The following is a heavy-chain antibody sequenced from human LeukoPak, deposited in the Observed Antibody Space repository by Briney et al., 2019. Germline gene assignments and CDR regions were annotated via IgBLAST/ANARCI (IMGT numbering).Heavy chain of an antibody. Sequence: GASVKVSCKTSGYTFTDYHIHWVRRAPGQGLEWVGWINPNSSGTNYAQKFQGWVTMTRDTSISTAYMELSRLTSDDTADTAVYYCARSRGRYGDFYFDYWGQGTLVTV. CDR3: ARSRGRYGDFYFDY. CDR2: INPNSSGT. D-gene: IGHD4-17*01. CDR1: GYTFTDYH. J-gene: IGHJ4*02. V-gene: IGHV1-2*04.